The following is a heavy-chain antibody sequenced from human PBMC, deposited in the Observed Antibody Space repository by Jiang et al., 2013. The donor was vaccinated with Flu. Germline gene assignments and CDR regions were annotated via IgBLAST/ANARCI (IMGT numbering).Heavy chain of an antibody. D-gene: IGHD1-1*01. J-gene: IGHJ3*02. V-gene: IGHV2-5*02. CDR3: ALVWRNELELRLNDAFDI. Sequence: KPTQTLTLTCTFSGFSLSTSGVGVGWIRQPPGKALEWLALIYWDDDKRYSPSLKSRLTITKDTSKNQVVLTMTNMDPVDTATYYCALVWRNELELRLNDAFDIWGQGTVVTVSS. CDR1: GFSLSTSGVG. CDR2: IYWDDDK.